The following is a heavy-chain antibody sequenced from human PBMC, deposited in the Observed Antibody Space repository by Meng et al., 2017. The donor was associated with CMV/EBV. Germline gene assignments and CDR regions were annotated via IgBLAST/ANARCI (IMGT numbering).Heavy chain of an antibody. CDR3: ARGFGPIKPDIVVVPAAMKHYYYYGMDV. D-gene: IGHD2-2*01. CDR2: INPSGGST. Sequence: ASVKVSCKASGYTFTSYYMHWVRQAPGQGLEWMGIINPSGGSTSYAQKFQGRVTMTRDTSTSTVYMELGSLRSEDTAVYYCARGFGPIKPDIVVVPAAMKHYYYYGMDVWGQGTTVTVSS. CDR1: GYTFTSYY. V-gene: IGHV1-46*01. J-gene: IGHJ6*02.